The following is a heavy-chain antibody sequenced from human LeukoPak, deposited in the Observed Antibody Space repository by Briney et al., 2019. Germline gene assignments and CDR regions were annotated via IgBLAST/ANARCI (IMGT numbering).Heavy chain of an antibody. D-gene: IGHD2-15*01. CDR2: IDHSGST. V-gene: IGHV4-34*01. CDR1: GGSFSGYY. Sequence: KSSETLSLTCAVYGGSFSGYYWSWIRQPPGKGLEWIGEIDHSGSTNYNPSLKSRVTISVDTSKNQFSLKPSSVTAADTAVYYCACGGRIWFDYWGQGTLVTVSS. CDR3: ACGGRIWFDY. J-gene: IGHJ4*02.